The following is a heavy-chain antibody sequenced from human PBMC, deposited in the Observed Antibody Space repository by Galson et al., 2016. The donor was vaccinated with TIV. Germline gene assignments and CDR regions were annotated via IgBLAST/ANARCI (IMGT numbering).Heavy chain of an antibody. Sequence: SLRLSCAASGFTFSDYWMHWVRQTPGKGLEWVANIKQDGSEKYYVDSVKGRFTISRDNAKSSLFLQMNSLRAEDTAAYYCARRYFDLWGRGTLVTVSS. V-gene: IGHV3-7*01. J-gene: IGHJ2*01. CDR3: ARRYFDL. CDR1: GFTFSDYW. CDR2: IKQDGSEK.